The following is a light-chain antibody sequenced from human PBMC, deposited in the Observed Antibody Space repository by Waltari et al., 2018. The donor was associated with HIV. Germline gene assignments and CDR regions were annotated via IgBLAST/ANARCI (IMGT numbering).Light chain of an antibody. J-gene: IGKJ1*01. CDR3: TQLTHRPWT. CDR1: QSLVYSDGDTY. Sequence: DVVMTQSPLSLPVTLGQPAFISCRSSQSLVYSDGDTYLSWFHQRPGQSPRRLIYKASNRDSGVPDRFSGRASGTDFTLKISRVEAEDVGVYYCTQLTHRPWTFGQGTKVEI. CDR2: KAS. V-gene: IGKV2-30*01.